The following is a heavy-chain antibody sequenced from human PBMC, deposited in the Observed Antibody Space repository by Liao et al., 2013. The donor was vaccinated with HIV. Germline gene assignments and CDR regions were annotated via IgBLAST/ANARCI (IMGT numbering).Heavy chain of an antibody. V-gene: IGHV4-61*02. Sequence: QVQLQESGPGLVKPSQTLSLTCTVSGGSISSGSYYWSWIRQPAGKGLEWIGRIYTSGSTNYNPSLKSRVTISVDTSKNQFSLKLSSVTAADTAVYYCASSVLGRGWGVFDYWGQGTLVTVSS. J-gene: IGHJ4*02. D-gene: IGHD2-8*02. CDR1: GGSISSGSYY. CDR3: ASSVLGRGWGVFDY. CDR2: IYTSGST.